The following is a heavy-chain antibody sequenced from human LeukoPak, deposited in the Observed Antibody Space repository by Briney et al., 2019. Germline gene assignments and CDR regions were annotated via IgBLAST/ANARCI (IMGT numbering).Heavy chain of an antibody. CDR2: ISSDSSYI. V-gene: IGHV3-21*01. CDR1: RFTFSSYS. J-gene: IGHJ5*02. D-gene: IGHD6-13*01. Sequence: GGSLRLSCAASRFTFSSYSMNWVRQAPGKGLEWVSSISSDSSYIYYADSVKGRFTISRDNAKNSLYLQMNSLRAEDTAVYYCASQGAYSSSWDYNWFDPWGQGTLVTVSS. CDR3: ASQGAYSSSWDYNWFDP.